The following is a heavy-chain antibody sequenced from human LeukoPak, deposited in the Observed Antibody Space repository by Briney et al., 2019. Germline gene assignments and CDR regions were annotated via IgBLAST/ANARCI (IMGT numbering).Heavy chain of an antibody. CDR1: GFTFSSYS. CDR3: ARDGSWWLRSYYYGMDV. D-gene: IGHD5-12*01. V-gene: IGHV3-21*01. CDR2: ISSSSSYI. J-gene: IGHJ6*02. Sequence: PGGSLRLSCAASGFTFSSYSMNWVRQAPGKGLEWVSSISSSSSYIYYADSVKGRFTISRDNAKNSLYLQMNSLRAEDTAVYYRARDGSWWLRSYYYGMDVWGQGTTVTVSS.